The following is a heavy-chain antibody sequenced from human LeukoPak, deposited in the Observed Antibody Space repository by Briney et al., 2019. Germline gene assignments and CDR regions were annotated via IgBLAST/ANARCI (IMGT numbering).Heavy chain of an antibody. Sequence: GGSLRLSCAASGFIFSSYGMHWVRQAPGKGLEWVAFIQFDGSIIYYSDSVKGRFTVSRDNSKNTPHLQMNSLRPEDTAVYYCAKEYRNYYYYMDVWGKGTTVAVSS. V-gene: IGHV3-30*02. D-gene: IGHD3-16*02. CDR2: IQFDGSII. CDR3: AKEYRNYYYYMDV. CDR1: GFIFSSYG. J-gene: IGHJ6*03.